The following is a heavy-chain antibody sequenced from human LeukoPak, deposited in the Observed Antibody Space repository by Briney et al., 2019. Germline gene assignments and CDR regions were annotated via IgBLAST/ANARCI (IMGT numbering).Heavy chain of an antibody. CDR3: ARHAYYYGSGSYYSSYYYYGMDV. CDR1: GGSISSSSYY. V-gene: IGHV4-39*01. Sequence: SETLSLTCTVSGGSISSSSYYWGWIRQPPGKGLEWIGSIYYSGSTYYNPSLKSRVTISVDTSKNQFSLKLSSVTAADTAVYYCARHAYYYGSGSYYSSYYYYGMDVWGQGTTVTVSS. CDR2: IYYSGST. J-gene: IGHJ6*02. D-gene: IGHD3-10*01.